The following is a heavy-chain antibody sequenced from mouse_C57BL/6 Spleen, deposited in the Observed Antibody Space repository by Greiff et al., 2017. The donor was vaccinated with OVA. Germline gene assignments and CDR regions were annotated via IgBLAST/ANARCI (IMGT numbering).Heavy chain of an antibody. V-gene: IGHV1-82*01. D-gene: IGHD2-3*01. J-gene: IGHJ4*01. CDR3: ARGGTFYDGAMDY. CDR1: GYAFSSSW. Sequence: QVHVKQSGPELVKPGASVKISCKASGYAFSSSWMNWVKQRPGKGLEWIGRIYPGDGDTNYNGKFKGKATLTADKSSSTAYMQLSSLTSEDSAVYFCARGGTFYDGAMDYWGQGTSVTVSS. CDR2: IYPGDGDT.